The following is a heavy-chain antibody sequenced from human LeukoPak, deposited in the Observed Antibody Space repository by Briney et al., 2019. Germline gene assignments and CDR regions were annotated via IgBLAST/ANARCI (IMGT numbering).Heavy chain of an antibody. CDR3: ANAAYGDYVNWFDP. CDR2: IAATSGST. CDR1: GFTFRNYA. D-gene: IGHD4-17*01. Sequence: GGSLRLSCAASGFTFRNYAMNWVRQAPGKGLEWVSSIAATSGSTYYADSVKGRFSISRDNAKNTLYLQMNSLRAEDTALYYCANAAYGDYVNWFDPWGQGTLVTVSS. J-gene: IGHJ5*02. V-gene: IGHV3-23*01.